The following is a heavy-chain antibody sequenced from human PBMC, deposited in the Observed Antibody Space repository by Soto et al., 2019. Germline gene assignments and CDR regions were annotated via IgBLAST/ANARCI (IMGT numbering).Heavy chain of an antibody. CDR2: ISASGGST. D-gene: IGHD3-10*01. CDR1: GFAFSTYA. CDR3: AAGEPLHY. J-gene: IGHJ4*01. V-gene: IGHV3-23*01. Sequence: GGSLRLSCAASGFAFSTYAMNWVRQAPGQGLEWVSTISASGGSTYYADSVKGRFTISRDNSKNTVYLQMNSLRAEDTAMYYCAAGEPLHYRGQGTLVTVPQ.